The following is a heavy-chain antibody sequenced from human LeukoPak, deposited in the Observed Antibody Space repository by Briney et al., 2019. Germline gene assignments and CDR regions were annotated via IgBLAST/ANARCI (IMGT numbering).Heavy chain of an antibody. CDR3: GRRMPHSGSYSLAFDI. J-gene: IGHJ3*02. D-gene: IGHD1-26*01. CDR2: INPYSGGT. V-gene: IGHV1-2*02. Sequence: ASVKVSCKASGYTFTGYYMHWVRQAPGQGLEWMGWINPYSGGTHYAQQFQGRVTLTRDTSISTAHMELTRLRSDDTAVYYCGRRMPHSGSYSLAFDIWGQGTMVTVSS. CDR1: GYTFTGYY.